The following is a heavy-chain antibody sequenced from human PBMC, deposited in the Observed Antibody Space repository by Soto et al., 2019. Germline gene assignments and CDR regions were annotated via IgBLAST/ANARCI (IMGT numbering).Heavy chain of an antibody. CDR3: ARDLSWGSNWYYYMDV. CDR1: GFILSDCA. V-gene: IGHV3-48*01. D-gene: IGHD7-27*01. J-gene: IGHJ6*03. Sequence: ESGGGLVQPGGSLRLSCATSGFILSDCAMNWVRQAPGKGLEWDSYISSSSSVIDYADSVKGRFTVSRDNARNSLYLQMNSLRAEDTAVYYCARDLSWGSNWYYYMDVWGKGTTVTVSS. CDR2: ISSSSSVI.